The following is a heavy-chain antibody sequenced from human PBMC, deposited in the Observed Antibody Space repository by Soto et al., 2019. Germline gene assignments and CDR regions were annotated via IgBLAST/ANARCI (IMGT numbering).Heavy chain of an antibody. D-gene: IGHD3-16*02. CDR1: GVTFSSYA. CDR3: RAPSDDYVWGSYRHADY. CDR2: ISGSGGST. V-gene: IGHV3-23*01. Sequence: EVQLLESGGGLVQPGGSMRLSCAASGVTFSSYAMSWVRQAPGKGLEWVSAISGSGGSTYYADSVKGRFTISRDNSKNTLYLQMNSLRAEDTAVYYCRAPSDDYVWGSYRHADYWGQGTLVTVSS. J-gene: IGHJ4*02.